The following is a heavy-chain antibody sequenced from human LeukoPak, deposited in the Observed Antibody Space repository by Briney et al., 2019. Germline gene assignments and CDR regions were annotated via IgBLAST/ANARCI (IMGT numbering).Heavy chain of an antibody. D-gene: IGHD4-17*01. Sequence: GGSPRLSCAASGFTFSSYAMSWVRQAPGKGLEWVSAISGSGGSTYYADSVKGRFTISRDNSKNTLYLQMNSLRAEDTAVYYCAKPRYGDYYFDYWGQGTLVTVSS. CDR1: GFTFSSYA. V-gene: IGHV3-23*01. J-gene: IGHJ4*02. CDR3: AKPRYGDYYFDY. CDR2: ISGSGGST.